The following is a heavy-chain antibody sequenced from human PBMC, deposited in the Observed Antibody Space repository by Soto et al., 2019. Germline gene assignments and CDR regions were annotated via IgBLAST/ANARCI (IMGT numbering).Heavy chain of an antibody. CDR2: IDPSDSYT. CDR3: ARGDTSIVRKGVDV. D-gene: IGHD3-10*01. V-gene: IGHV5-10-1*01. CDR1: GYTFTSYY. Sequence: GESLKISCEGSGYTFTSYYITWARQLPGKGLEWMGRIDPSDSYTTYNPPFQGHVTISADKSIRTAYLQWSSLEASDSAMYYCARGDTSIVRKGVDVCVQVPPVTVSS. J-gene: IGHJ6*02.